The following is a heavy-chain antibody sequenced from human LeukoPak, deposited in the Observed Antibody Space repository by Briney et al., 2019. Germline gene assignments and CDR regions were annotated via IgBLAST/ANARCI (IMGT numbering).Heavy chain of an antibody. V-gene: IGHV4-30-2*01. CDR3: ARAHGRYYYDNRFPGYFDY. Sequence: SETLSLTCTVSGGSISSGGYYWSWIRQPPGKGLEWIGYIYHSGSTYYNPSLKSRVTISVDRSKNQFSLKLSSVTAADTAVYYCARAHGRYYYDNRFPGYFDYWGQGTLVTVSS. D-gene: IGHD3-22*01. CDR1: GGSISSGGYY. CDR2: IYHSGST. J-gene: IGHJ4*02.